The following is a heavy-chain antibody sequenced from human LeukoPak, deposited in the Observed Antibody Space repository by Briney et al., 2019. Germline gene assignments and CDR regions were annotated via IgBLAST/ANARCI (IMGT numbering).Heavy chain of an antibody. CDR1: GGTFSSYA. CDR3: ARVLLEWLLIDY. D-gene: IGHD3-3*01. V-gene: IGHV1-69*13. J-gene: IGHJ4*02. Sequence: GAPVKVSCKASGGTFSSYAISWVRQAPGQGLEWMGGIIPIFGTANYAQKFQGRVTITADESTSTAYMELSSLRSEDTAVYYCARVLLEWLLIDYWGQGTLVTVSS. CDR2: IIPIFGTA.